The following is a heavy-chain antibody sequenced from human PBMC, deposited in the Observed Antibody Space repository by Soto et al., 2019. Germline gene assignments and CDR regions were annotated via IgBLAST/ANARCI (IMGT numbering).Heavy chain of an antibody. D-gene: IGHD6-13*01. CDR2: INSDGSST. CDR1: GFTFSSYW. J-gene: IGHJ6*02. CDR3: ARDLYIAAAGFLYPYYYYYYGMDV. V-gene: IGHV3-74*01. Sequence: LSLTCAASGFTFSSYWMHWVRQAPGKGLVWVSRINSDGSSTSYADSVKGRFTISRDNAKNTLYLQMNSLRAEDTAVYYCARDLYIAAAGFLYPYYYYYYGMDVWGQGTTVTVSS.